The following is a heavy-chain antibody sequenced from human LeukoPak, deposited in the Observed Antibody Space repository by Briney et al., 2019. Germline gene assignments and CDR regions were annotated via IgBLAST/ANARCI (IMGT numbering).Heavy chain of an antibody. V-gene: IGHV3-33*01. J-gene: IGHJ2*01. CDR1: GFTFSSYG. D-gene: IGHD2-2*01. CDR2: IWYDGSNK. Sequence: GGSLRLSCAASGFTFSSYGMHWVRQAPGKGLEWVAVIWYDGSNKYYADSVKGRFTISRDNSKNTLYLQMNSLRAEDTAVYYCARDYCSSTSCYDRYYWYSDLWGRGTLVTVSS. CDR3: ARDYCSSTSCYDRYYWYSDL.